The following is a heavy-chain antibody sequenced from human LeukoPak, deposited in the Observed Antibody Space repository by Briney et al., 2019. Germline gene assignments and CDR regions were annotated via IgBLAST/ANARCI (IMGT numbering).Heavy chain of an antibody. CDR3: AKAPGYCSGGSSYSRQYFDY. D-gene: IGHD2-15*01. J-gene: IGHJ4*02. Sequence: GGSLRLSCAASGFTFRIYGMHWVREAPDKGRERGAFIRNERSNKYYAESVKGRFTISRDNSQITLYLQMNSLRAEDTAVYYCAKAPGYCSGGSSYSRQYFDYWGQGTLVTVSS. CDR1: GFTFRIYG. CDR2: IRNERSNK. V-gene: IGHV3-30*02.